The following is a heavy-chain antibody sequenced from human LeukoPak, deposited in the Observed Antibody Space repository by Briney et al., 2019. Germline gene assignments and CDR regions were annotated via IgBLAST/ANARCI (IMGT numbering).Heavy chain of an antibody. Sequence: GASLKISCKGSGSSFTSYWIGWVRQMPGKGLEWMGIIYPGDSDTRYSPSFQGQVTISADKSISTAYLQWSSLKASDTAMYYCARRPLYDREYYFDYWGQGTLVTVSS. V-gene: IGHV5-51*01. D-gene: IGHD2/OR15-2a*01. J-gene: IGHJ4*02. CDR1: GSSFTSYW. CDR2: IYPGDSDT. CDR3: ARRPLYDREYYFDY.